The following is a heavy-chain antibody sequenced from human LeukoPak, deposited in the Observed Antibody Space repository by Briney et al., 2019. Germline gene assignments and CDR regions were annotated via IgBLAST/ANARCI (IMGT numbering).Heavy chain of an antibody. CDR1: GDSISSGDYY. V-gene: IGHV4-61*02. D-gene: IGHD3-10*01. Sequence: SETLSLTCTVSGDSISSGDYYWSWIRQPAGKGLEWIGRISSSGSTNYNPSLKSRVTISVDTSKNQFSLKLSSVTAADTAVYYCARDRPYGSGPPGFDPWGQGTLVTVSS. J-gene: IGHJ5*02. CDR3: ARDRPYGSGPPGFDP. CDR2: ISSSGST.